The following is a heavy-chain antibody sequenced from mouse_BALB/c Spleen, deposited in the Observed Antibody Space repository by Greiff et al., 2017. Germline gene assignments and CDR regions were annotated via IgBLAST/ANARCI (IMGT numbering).Heavy chain of an antibody. CDR1: GYTFTDYA. Sequence: VQLQQSGAELVRPGVSVKISCKGSGYTFTDYAMHWVKQSHAKSLEWIGVISTYYGDASYNQKFKGKATMTVDKSSSTAYMELARLTSEDSAIYYCARGQDFAYWGQGTLVTVSA. V-gene: IGHV1S137*01. CDR2: ISTYYGDA. CDR3: ARGQDFAY. J-gene: IGHJ3*01. D-gene: IGHD3-3*01.